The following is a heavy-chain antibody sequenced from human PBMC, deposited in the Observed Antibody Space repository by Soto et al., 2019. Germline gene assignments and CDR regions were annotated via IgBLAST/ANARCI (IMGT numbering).Heavy chain of an antibody. D-gene: IGHD3-22*01. CDR2: IYYSGST. J-gene: IGHJ4*02. CDR1: GGSISSGDYY. Sequence: SATLSLTCTVSGGSISSGDYYWSWIRQPPGKGLEWIGYIYYSGSTYYNPSLKSRVTISVDTSKNHFSLKLSSVTAADTAVYYCARATESGYYYVLDYWGQGTRVTVSS. V-gene: IGHV4-30-4*01. CDR3: ARATESGYYYVLDY.